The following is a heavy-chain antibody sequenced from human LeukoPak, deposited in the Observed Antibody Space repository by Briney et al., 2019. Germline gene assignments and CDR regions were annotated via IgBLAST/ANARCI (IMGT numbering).Heavy chain of an antibody. CDR2: INHSGST. Sequence: SETLSLTCAVYGGSFSGYYWSWIRQPPEKGLEWIGEINHSGSTNYNPSLKSRVTISVDTSKNQFSLKLSSVTAADTAVYYCARGYIVGAKRDSYYYGMDVWGQGTTVTVSS. CDR3: ARGYIVGAKRDSYYYGMDV. J-gene: IGHJ6*02. CDR1: GGSFSGYY. V-gene: IGHV4-34*01. D-gene: IGHD1-26*01.